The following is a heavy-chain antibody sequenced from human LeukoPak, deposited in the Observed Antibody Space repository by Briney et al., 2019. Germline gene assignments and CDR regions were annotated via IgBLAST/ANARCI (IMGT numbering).Heavy chain of an antibody. Sequence: PSETLSLTCTVSGGSISSYYWSWIRQPPGKGLEWIGYIYHSGSTNYNPSLKSRVIISVDTSKNHFSLKLNSVTAADTAVYYCARGGVGATYWFDPWGQGTLVTVSS. D-gene: IGHD1-26*01. CDR1: GGSISSYY. J-gene: IGHJ5*02. V-gene: IGHV4-59*12. CDR3: ARGGVGATYWFDP. CDR2: IYHSGST.